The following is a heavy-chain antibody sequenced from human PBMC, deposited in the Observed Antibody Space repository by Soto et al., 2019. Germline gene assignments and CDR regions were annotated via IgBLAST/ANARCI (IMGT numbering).Heavy chain of an antibody. D-gene: IGHD3-10*01. CDR1: GFTFRNYW. Sequence: GGSLRLSCAASGFTFRNYWMHWVRQAPGKGLVWVSRVNSDGDTTYYADSVKGRFTISRDNAKNTLHLQMNSLGAEDTAVYYCAIIFAYGEGYYFYGIDFWAQGPTVTASS. J-gene: IGHJ6*02. CDR2: VNSDGDTT. CDR3: AIIFAYGEGYYFYGIDF. V-gene: IGHV3-74*01.